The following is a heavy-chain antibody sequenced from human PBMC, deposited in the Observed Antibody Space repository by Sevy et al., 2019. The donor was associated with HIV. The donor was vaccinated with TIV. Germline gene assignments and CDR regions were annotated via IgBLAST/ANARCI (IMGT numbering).Heavy chain of an antibody. V-gene: IGHV4-39*01. Sequence: SETLSLTCTVSGGSISSSSYYRGWIRQPPGKGLEWIGNIYYSGSTYYNPSLKSRVTISVDTSKNQFSLKLSSVTAADTAVYYCARLGRGEILYYFDYWGQGTLVTVSS. CDR1: GGSISSSSYY. D-gene: IGHD3-10*01. CDR2: IYYSGST. J-gene: IGHJ4*02. CDR3: ARLGRGEILYYFDY.